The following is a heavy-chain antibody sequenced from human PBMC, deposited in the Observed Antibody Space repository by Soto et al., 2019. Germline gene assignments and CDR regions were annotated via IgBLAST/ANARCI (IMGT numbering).Heavy chain of an antibody. Sequence: GESLKISCKASGYSFTNYWIGWVRQMPGKGLEWMGIIYPGDSDTRYSPSFQGQVTFSADKSISTAYLQWSSLKASDTAIYYCARPRDCSSKSCYTKDYWGQGTLVTVSS. D-gene: IGHD2-2*02. CDR1: GYSFTNYW. CDR2: IYPGDSDT. V-gene: IGHV5-51*01. CDR3: ARPRDCSSKSCYTKDY. J-gene: IGHJ4*02.